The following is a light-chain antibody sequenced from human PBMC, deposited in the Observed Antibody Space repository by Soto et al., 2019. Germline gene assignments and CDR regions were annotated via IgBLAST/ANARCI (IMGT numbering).Light chain of an antibody. CDR1: QSVSATY. CDR2: AAS. Sequence: EIVLTQSPGTLSLSPGERVTLSCRASQSVSATYFAWYQQKLGQAPRLLIYAASSRATGIPDRFSGSGSGTEFTLTISRLEPEDFAMYYCQQYGRIPWTFGQGTKVDIK. CDR3: QQYGRIPWT. J-gene: IGKJ1*01. V-gene: IGKV3-20*01.